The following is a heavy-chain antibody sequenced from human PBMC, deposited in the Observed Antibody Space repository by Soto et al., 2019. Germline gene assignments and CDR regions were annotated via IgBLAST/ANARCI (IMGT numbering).Heavy chain of an antibody. J-gene: IGHJ5*02. CDR3: ARQLSGDYPNATWLAP. CDR2: ISYSGKT. Sequence: SLMLSVRYSVANGSSVNPGGFRIINHQHPGRGLEWIGYISYSGKTFYNPSLQSRVSMSLDTSTNQFSLKLSSVTAADTAVYFCARQLSGDYPNATWLAPWGNRTLVPVSS. V-gene: IGHV4-31*03. D-gene: IGHD4-17*01. CDR1: NGSSVNPGGF.